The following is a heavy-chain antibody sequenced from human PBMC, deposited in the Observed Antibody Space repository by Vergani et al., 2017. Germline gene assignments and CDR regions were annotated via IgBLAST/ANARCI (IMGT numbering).Heavy chain of an antibody. CDR3: ARGGRGYYGSGSYYPPDY. V-gene: IGHV4-59*01. CDR2: IYYSGST. CDR1: GGSISSYY. D-gene: IGHD3-10*01. J-gene: IGHJ4*02. Sequence: QVQLQESGPGLVKPSETLSLTCTVSGGSISSYYWSWIRQPPGKGLEWIGYIYYSGSTNYNPSLKSRVTISVDTSKNQFSLKLSSVTAADTAGDYCARGGRGYYGSGSYYPPDYWGQGTLVTVSS.